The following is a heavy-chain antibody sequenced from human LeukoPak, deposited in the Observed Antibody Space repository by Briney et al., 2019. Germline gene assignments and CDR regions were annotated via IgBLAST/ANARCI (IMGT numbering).Heavy chain of an antibody. Sequence: GASVKVSCKASGYTFTGYYMHWVRQAPRQGHEWMGWINPNSGGTNYAQKFQGRVTMTRDTSISTAYMELSRLRSDDTAVYYCARDFQEPDGRSYYYDSSGSTGLNWGQGTLVTVSS. CDR1: GYTFTGYY. CDR2: INPNSGGT. D-gene: IGHD3-22*01. CDR3: ARDFQEPDGRSYYYDSSGSTGLN. V-gene: IGHV1-2*02. J-gene: IGHJ4*02.